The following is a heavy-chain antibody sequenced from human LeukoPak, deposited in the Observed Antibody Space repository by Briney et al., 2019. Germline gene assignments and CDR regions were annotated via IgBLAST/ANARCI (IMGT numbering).Heavy chain of an antibody. J-gene: IGHJ6*03. Sequence: SETLSLTCTVSGGSISGSSYYWGWIRQPPGKGLEWIGSIYYSGSTYYNPSLKSRVTIYVDTSKNQFSLKLNSVTAADTAVYYCASRVGYYYYMDVWGKGTTVTISS. V-gene: IGHV4-39*01. CDR3: ASRVGYYYYMDV. CDR2: IYYSGST. CDR1: GGSISGSSYY. D-gene: IGHD6-13*01.